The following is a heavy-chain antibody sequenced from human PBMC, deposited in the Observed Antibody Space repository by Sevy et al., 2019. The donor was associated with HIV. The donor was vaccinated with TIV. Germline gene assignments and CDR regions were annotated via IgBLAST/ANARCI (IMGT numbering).Heavy chain of an antibody. J-gene: IGHJ4*02. CDR2: IWYYGCSK. V-gene: IGHV3-33*01. CDR1: QFNFDTYA. D-gene: IGHD3-10*01. Sequence: GGSLRLSCVASQFNFDTYAIHWVRQAPGKGLEWVAIIWYYGCSKDYAESVKGRFAISRENSQNPAFLQVNSLRAEETGVYYCATNMVHAGAYDSYFNFWGQGSLVTVSS. CDR3: ATNMVHAGAYDSYFNF.